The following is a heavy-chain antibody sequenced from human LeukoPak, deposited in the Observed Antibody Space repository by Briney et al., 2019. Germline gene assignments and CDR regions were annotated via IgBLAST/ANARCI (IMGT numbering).Heavy chain of an antibody. CDR1: GFTFSGSA. Sequence: PGGSLRLSCAASGFTFSGSAMHWVRQASGKGLEWVGRIRSKANSYATAYAASVKGRFTVSRDDSKNTAYLQMNSLKTEDTAVYYCTRPRGNLDVWGKGTTVTVSS. D-gene: IGHD4-23*01. CDR2: IRSKANSYAT. J-gene: IGHJ6*04. CDR3: TRPRGNLDV. V-gene: IGHV3-73*01.